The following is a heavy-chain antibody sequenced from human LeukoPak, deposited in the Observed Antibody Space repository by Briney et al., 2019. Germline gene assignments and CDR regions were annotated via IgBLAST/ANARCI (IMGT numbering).Heavy chain of an antibody. V-gene: IGHV4-39*01. CDR2: LYYSGST. CDR1: GGSIRNSAYY. CDR3: ARHESYYDNSVDY. D-gene: IGHD3-22*01. J-gene: IGHJ4*02. Sequence: SETLSLTCTVSGGSIRNSAYYWGWIRQPPGKGLEWIAILYYSGSTYYNPSLKSRVTISVDTPKNQFSLKLSSVTAADTAVYYCARHESYYDNSVDYWGQGTLVTVSS.